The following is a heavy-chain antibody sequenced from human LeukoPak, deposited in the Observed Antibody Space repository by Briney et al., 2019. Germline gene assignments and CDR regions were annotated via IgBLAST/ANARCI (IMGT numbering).Heavy chain of an antibody. CDR3: AKLNDGLFDY. Sequence: GRSLRLSCAGSGFTFRSYGMHWVRQAPGKGLEWVALISYDGSNKYYADSVKGRFTISRDNSKNTLYLQMNSLRAEDTAVYYCAKLNDGLFDYWGQGTLVTVSS. CDR2: ISYDGSNK. V-gene: IGHV3-30*18. CDR1: GFTFRSYG. D-gene: IGHD1-1*01. J-gene: IGHJ4*02.